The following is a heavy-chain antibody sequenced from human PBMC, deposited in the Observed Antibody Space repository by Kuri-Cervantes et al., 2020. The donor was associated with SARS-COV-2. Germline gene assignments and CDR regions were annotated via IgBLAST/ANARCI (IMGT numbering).Heavy chain of an antibody. CDR2: ISYDGSNK. Sequence: GESLKISCAASGFTFSSYAMHWVRQAPGKGLEWVAVISYDGSNKYYADSVKGRFTISRDNSKNTLYLQMNSLRAEDTAVYYCARDGDSSSRYYFDYWGQGSLVTVSS. CDR1: GFTFSSYA. CDR3: ARDGDSSSRYYFDY. V-gene: IGHV3-30*07. D-gene: IGHD6-13*01. J-gene: IGHJ4*02.